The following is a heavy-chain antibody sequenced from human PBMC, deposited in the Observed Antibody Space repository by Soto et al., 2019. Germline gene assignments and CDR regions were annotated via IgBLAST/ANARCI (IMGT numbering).Heavy chain of an antibody. D-gene: IGHD6-13*01. CDR2: ISSSGSST. Sequence: PGGSLRLSCAASGFAFIAYAMSWGRQAPRKGLEWVSGISSSGSSTDYADSVKGRFIISRDKSKNTLYLQMHSLRAEDTAIYYCAKTTSSWSPNFDYWGQGTLVTVSS. CDR3: AKTTSSWSPNFDY. CDR1: GFAFIAYA. J-gene: IGHJ4*02. V-gene: IGHV3-23*01.